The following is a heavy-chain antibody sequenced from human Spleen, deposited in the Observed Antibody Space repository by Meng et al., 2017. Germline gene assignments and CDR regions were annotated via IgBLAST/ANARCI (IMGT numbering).Heavy chain of an antibody. D-gene: IGHD3-22*01. J-gene: IGHJ5*02. Sequence: QVQLQQWGAGLLKPSETLSLTCAVYGGSFSGYYWTWIRQPPGKGLEWSGEINHRGSTVYNPSLKSRVTISIDTSKNQFSLKLSSVTAADTAVYYCARIPDYDTSASWGQGTLVTVSS. CDR3: ARIPDYDTSAS. V-gene: IGHV4-34*01. CDR2: INHRGST. CDR1: GGSFSGYY.